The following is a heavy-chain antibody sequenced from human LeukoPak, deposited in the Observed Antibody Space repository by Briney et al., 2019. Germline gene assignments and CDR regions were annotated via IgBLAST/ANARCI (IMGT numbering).Heavy chain of an antibody. CDR2: ISGSGGST. CDR3: ASRDYFDSSGYSFDY. J-gene: IGHJ4*02. CDR1: GFTFSSYA. D-gene: IGHD3-22*01. Sequence: GGSLRLSCAASGFTFSSYAMSWVRQAPGKGLEWVSAISGSGGSTYYADSVKGRFTISRDNSKNTLYLQMNSLRAEDTAVYYCASRDYFDSSGYSFDYWGQGTLVTVSS. V-gene: IGHV3-23*01.